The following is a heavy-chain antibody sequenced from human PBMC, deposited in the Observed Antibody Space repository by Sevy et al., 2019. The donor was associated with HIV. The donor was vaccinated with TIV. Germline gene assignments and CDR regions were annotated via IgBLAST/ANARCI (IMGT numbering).Heavy chain of an antibody. Sequence: GGSLRLSCAASGFTFSSYVMSWVRQAPGKGLEWVSAISGSGGSTYYADSVKGRFTISRDNSKNTLYLQMNSLRAEDTGVYYCAKDYDSSGYYLAGDAFDIWGQGTMVTVSS. V-gene: IGHV3-23*01. CDR1: GFTFSSYV. D-gene: IGHD3-22*01. J-gene: IGHJ3*02. CDR3: AKDYDSSGYYLAGDAFDI. CDR2: ISGSGGST.